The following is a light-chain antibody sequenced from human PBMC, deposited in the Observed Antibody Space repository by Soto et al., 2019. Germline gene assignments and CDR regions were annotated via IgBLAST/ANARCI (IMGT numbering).Light chain of an antibody. CDR1: QSLVFSSNKKNY. J-gene: IGKJ4*01. Sequence: VLTHSPDSLAVSLGERATISCKSSQSLVFSSNKKNYLAWYQKKPGQAPKLIISWASTRESGVPDRFSGSGSGTEFALIISSLQAEDVAVYYCSQYFSAPHLSFGGGTKVEIK. CDR2: WAS. V-gene: IGKV4-1*01. CDR3: SQYFSAPHLS.